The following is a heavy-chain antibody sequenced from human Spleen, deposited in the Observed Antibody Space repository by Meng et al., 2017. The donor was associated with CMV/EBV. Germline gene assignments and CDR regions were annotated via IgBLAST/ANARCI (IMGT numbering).Heavy chain of an antibody. CDR2: ISPNGMST. V-gene: IGHV3-23*01. J-gene: IGHJ4*02. CDR3: AKDPLRDHEGDFWTGSHYFDF. Sequence: GGSLRLSCAASGFTFGDFSMSWVRQVPGKGLEWISAISPNGMSTYYAGSVEGRFTISRDNSKNTLYLQMNNLRAEDTATYYCAKDPLRDHEGDFWTGSHYFDFWGQGTLVTVSS. CDR1: GFTFGDFS. D-gene: IGHD3/OR15-3a*01.